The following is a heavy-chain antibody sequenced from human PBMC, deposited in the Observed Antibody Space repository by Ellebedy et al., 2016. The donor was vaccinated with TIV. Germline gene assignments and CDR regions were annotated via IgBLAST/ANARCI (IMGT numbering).Heavy chain of an antibody. CDR2: IPSSGGST. CDR3: AKGGGYGDPFDP. J-gene: IGHJ5*02. D-gene: IGHD4-17*01. V-gene: IGHV3-23*01. CDR1: GFTFTNYA. Sequence: GESLKISXAASGFTFTNYAMTWVRQAPGKGLEWVSTIPSSGGSTYYADSVKGRFTISRDSSKNTVYLQMNRLRAEDTAVYYCAKGGGYGDPFDPWGQGTLVTVSS.